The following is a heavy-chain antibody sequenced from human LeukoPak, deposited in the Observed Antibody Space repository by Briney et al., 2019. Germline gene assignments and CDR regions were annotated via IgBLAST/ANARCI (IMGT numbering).Heavy chain of an antibody. CDR2: INHSGST. D-gene: IGHD1-26*01. V-gene: IGHV4-34*01. CDR3: ARGGGSYYTRYNWFDP. J-gene: IGHJ5*02. Sequence: SETLSLACAVYGGSFSGYYWSWIRQPPGKGLEWIGEINHSGSTNYNPSLKSRVTISVDTSKNQFSLKLSSVTAADTAVYYCARGGGSYYTRYNWFDPWGQGTLVTVSS. CDR1: GGSFSGYY.